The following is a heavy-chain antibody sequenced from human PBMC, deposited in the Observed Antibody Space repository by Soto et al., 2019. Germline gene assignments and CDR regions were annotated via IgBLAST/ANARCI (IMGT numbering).Heavy chain of an antibody. CDR3: ASERLAVLRSVLDY. CDR2: ISYDGSNK. J-gene: IGHJ4*02. CDR1: GFTFSSYG. D-gene: IGHD2-8*02. Sequence: GGSLRLSCAASGFTFSSYGMHWVRQAPGKGLEWVALISYDGSNKYYADSVKGRFTISRDNSKNTLYLQMNSLRTEDTAVYYCASERLAVLRSVLDYWGQGTLVTVSS. V-gene: IGHV3-30*03.